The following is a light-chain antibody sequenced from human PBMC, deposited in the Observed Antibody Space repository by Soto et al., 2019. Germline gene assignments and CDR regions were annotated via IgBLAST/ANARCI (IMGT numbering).Light chain of an antibody. CDR3: QTWGTGFMV. V-gene: IGLV4-69*01. J-gene: IGLJ2*01. CDR1: SGHSSYA. Sequence: QLVLTQSPSASASLGASVKLTCTLSSGHSSYAIAWHQQQPEKGPRYLMKLNSDGSHSKGDGIPDRFSGSSSGAERYLTISSLQSEDEADYYCQTWGTGFMVFGGGTKVTVL. CDR2: LNSDGSH.